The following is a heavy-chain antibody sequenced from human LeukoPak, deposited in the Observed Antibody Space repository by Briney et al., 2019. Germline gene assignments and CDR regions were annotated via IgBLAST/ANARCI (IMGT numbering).Heavy chain of an antibody. CDR3: TRAPIRNYDFWTH. V-gene: IGHV1-69*04. Sequence: SVKVSCKASGGTFTSYAISWVRQAPGQGLEWMGRIIPILGIANYAQKFQGRVTITADKSTSTAYMELSSLRSEDTAVYYCTRAPIRNYDFWTHWGQGTLVTVSS. J-gene: IGHJ4*02. CDR1: GGTFTSYA. CDR2: IIPILGIA. D-gene: IGHD3-3*01.